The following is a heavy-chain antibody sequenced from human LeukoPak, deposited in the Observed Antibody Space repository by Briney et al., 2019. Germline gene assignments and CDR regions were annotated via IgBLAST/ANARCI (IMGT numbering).Heavy chain of an antibody. J-gene: IGHJ4*02. CDR3: AKRGVVIRVILVGFHKAAYYFDS. CDR1: GITLSNYG. CDR2: ISDSGGSP. Sequence: GGSPRLSCAVSGITLSNYGMSGVRQAPGKGLEWVAGISDSGGSPSYADSVKGRFTISRDNPKNTLYLQMNRLRAEDTAVYFCAKRGVVIRVILVGFHKAAYYFDSWGQGALVTVSS. V-gene: IGHV3-23*01. D-gene: IGHD3-22*01.